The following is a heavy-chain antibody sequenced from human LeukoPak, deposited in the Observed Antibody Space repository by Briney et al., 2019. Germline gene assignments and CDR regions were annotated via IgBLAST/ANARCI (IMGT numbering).Heavy chain of an antibody. V-gene: IGHV4-59*01. J-gene: IGHJ3*02. CDR2: THYSGNT. CDR1: GGPISSYY. CDR3: ARGYSYGSDASDI. Sequence: SETLSLTCTVSGGPISSYYWNWIRQPPGKGLEWIGYTHYSGNTKYNPSLKSRVSISVDTSKKEFSLKLNSVTAADTAVYYCARGYSYGSDASDIWGQGTMVTVSS. D-gene: IGHD5-18*01.